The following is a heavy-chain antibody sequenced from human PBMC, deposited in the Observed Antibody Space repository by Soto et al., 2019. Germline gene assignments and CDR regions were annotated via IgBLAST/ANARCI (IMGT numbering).Heavy chain of an antibody. D-gene: IGHD3-9*01. CDR1: GGSISSGGYS. V-gene: IGHV4-30-2*01. CDR3: ARASTVYDILTYFDY. CDR2: IYHSGST. J-gene: IGHJ4*02. Sequence: QLQLQESGSGLVKPSQTLSLTCAVSGGSISSGGYSWSWIRQPPGKGLEWIGYIYHSGSTYYNPSLKSRVTISVDRSKNHSSLKLSSVTAADTAVYYCARASTVYDILTYFDYWGQGTLVTVSS.